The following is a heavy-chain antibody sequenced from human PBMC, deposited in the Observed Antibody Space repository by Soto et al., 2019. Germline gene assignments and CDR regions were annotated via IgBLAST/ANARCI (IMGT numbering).Heavy chain of an antibody. J-gene: IGHJ5*02. CDR1: GGSISSRGYY. CDR3: ARERPDGARLDP. Sequence: SETLSLTCTVSGGSISSRGYYWGWIRQPLGKGLEWIGYIYYSGSTFYNPSLKSRVTISVDTSKNQFSLKLSSVPAADTAVYYCARERPDGARLDPWGQGTLVTVSS. D-gene: IGHD6-6*01. V-gene: IGHV4-30-4*08. CDR2: IYYSGST.